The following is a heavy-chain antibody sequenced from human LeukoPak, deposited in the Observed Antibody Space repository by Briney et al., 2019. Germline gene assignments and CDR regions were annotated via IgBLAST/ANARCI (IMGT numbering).Heavy chain of an antibody. CDR2: ISRSGGST. D-gene: IGHD3-10*01. CDR3: AKATIGFGESQSYYYYMDV. CDR1: GFTFSSYA. J-gene: IGHJ6*03. V-gene: IGHV3-23*01. Sequence: GGSLRLSCAASGFTFSSYAMSWVRQAPGKGLEWVSAISRSGGSTYYADSVKGRFTISRDNSKNTLYLQMDSLRAEDTAVYYCAKATIGFGESQSYYYYMDVWGKGTTVTVSS.